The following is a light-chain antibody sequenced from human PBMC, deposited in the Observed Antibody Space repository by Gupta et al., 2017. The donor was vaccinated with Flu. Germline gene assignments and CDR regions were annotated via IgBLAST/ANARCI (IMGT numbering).Light chain of an antibody. CDR1: SSDVGGYKY. CDR2: EVN. Sequence: QSALTQPPSASGSPGQSVTISCTGTSSDVGGYKYVSWYQQHPGKAPKLMIYEVNKRPSGVPDRFSGSKSGNTSSLTVSGLQTEDEAEYYCGSYAGGDTFILGGGTRLTVL. J-gene: IGLJ2*01. CDR3: GSYAGGDTFI. V-gene: IGLV2-8*01.